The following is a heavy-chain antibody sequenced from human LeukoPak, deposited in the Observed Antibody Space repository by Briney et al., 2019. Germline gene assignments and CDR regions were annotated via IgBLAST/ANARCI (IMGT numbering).Heavy chain of an antibody. CDR1: GYTFTGYY. J-gene: IGHJ4*02. Sequence: GASVKVSCKASGYTFTGYYMHWVRQAPGQGLEWMGWINPNSGGTNYAQKFQGRVTMTRDTSISTAYMELSRLRSDDTAVYYCARARARAVAGTVFDYWGQGTLVTVSS. CDR3: ARARARAVAGTVFDY. D-gene: IGHD6-19*01. CDR2: INPNSGGT. V-gene: IGHV1-2*02.